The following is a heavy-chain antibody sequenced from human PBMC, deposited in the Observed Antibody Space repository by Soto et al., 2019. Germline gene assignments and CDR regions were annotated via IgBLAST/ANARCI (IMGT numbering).Heavy chain of an antibody. CDR1: GYRFASFW. D-gene: IGHD2-21*02. J-gene: IGHJ4*02. CDR2: IYPGDATT. Sequence: GESLKISCKISGYRFASFWIAWVRQKPGKGLEWMGIIYPGDATTIYSPSFQGRLTISVDMSISTAHLQMNSLRVEDTAVYYCARDSDFYKAEYWGQGTLVTVSS. V-gene: IGHV5-51*01. CDR3: ARDSDFYKAEY.